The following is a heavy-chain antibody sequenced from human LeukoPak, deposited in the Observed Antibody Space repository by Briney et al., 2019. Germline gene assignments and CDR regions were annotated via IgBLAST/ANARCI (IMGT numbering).Heavy chain of an antibody. CDR3: ARGGYSNGFVKGSYGMDV. D-gene: IGHD6-19*01. CDR1: GFTFSSYW. CDR2: IKQDGSEK. V-gene: IGHV3-7*01. Sequence: GGSLRLSCAASGFTFSSYWMSWVRQAPGKGLEWVANIKQDGSEKYYVDSVKGRFTISRDNAKNSLYLQMNSLRAEDTAVYYCARGGYSNGFVKGSYGMDVWGQGTTVTVSS. J-gene: IGHJ6*02.